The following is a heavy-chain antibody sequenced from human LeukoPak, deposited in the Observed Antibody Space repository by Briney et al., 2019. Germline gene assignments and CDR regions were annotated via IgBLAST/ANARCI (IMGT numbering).Heavy chain of an antibody. CDR1: GGSSSGYY. J-gene: IGHJ4*02. Sequence: PSETLSLTCAVYGGSSSGYYWSWIRQPPGKGLEWIGEINHSGSTNYNPSLKSRVTISVDTSKNQFSLKLSSVTAADTAVYYCARGWGAWGQGTLVTVSS. CDR2: INHSGST. D-gene: IGHD3-16*01. CDR3: ARGWGA. V-gene: IGHV4-34*01.